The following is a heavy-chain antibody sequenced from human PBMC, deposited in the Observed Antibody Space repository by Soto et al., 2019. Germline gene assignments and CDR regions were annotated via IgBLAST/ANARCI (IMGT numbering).Heavy chain of an antibody. CDR3: ARYCSSTSCYHPSGFDY. J-gene: IGHJ4*02. CDR1: GGTFSSYA. Sequence: SSVKVSCKASGGTFSSYAISWVRQAPGQGLEWMGGIIPIFGTANYAQKFQGRVTITADESTSTAYMELSSLRSEDTAVYYCARYCSSTSCYHPSGFDYWGQGTLVTVSS. CDR2: IIPIFGTA. V-gene: IGHV1-69*13. D-gene: IGHD2-2*01.